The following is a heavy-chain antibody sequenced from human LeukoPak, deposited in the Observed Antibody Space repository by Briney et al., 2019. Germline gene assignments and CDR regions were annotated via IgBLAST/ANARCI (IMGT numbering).Heavy chain of an antibody. V-gene: IGHV3-64*01. Sequence: GGSLRLSCAASGFTFSSYAMHWVRQAPGKGLEYVSAISSNGGSTYYANSVKGRFTISRDNSKNTLYLQMGSLRAEDMAVYYCARDSYYYDSSSYYSYYFDYWGQGTLVTVSS. J-gene: IGHJ4*02. CDR1: GFTFSSYA. CDR3: ARDSYYYDSSSYYSYYFDY. D-gene: IGHD3-22*01. CDR2: ISSNGGST.